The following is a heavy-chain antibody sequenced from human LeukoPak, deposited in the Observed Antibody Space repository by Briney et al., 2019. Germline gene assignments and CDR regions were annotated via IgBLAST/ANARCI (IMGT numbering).Heavy chain of an antibody. V-gene: IGHV3-23*01. CDR2: ISGSGGST. Sequence: GGSLRLACAASGFTFSSYAMSWVRQAPGKGLEWVSAISGSGGSTYYADSVKGRFTISRDDSKNTLYLQMNSLRAEDTAVYYCAKDMAGQLNFDYWGQGTLVTVSS. J-gene: IGHJ4*02. CDR1: GFTFSSYA. D-gene: IGHD6-19*01. CDR3: AKDMAGQLNFDY.